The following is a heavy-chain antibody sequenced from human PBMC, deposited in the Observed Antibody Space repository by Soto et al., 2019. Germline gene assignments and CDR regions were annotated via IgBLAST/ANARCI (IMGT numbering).Heavy chain of an antibody. J-gene: IGHJ3*02. V-gene: IGHV3-13*01. CDR2: IGTAGDT. D-gene: IGHD5-12*01. Sequence: GGSLRLSCAASGFTFSSYDMHWVRQATGKGLEWVSTIGTAGDTYYPGSVKGRFTISRENAKNSLYLQMNSLRAEDTAVYYCARAYRGYVSKGAFDIWGQGTMVTVSS. CDR3: ARAYRGYVSKGAFDI. CDR1: GFTFSSYD.